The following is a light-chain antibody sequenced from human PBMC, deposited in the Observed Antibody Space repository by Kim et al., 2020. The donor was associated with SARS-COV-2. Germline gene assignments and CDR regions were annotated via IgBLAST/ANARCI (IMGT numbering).Light chain of an antibody. V-gene: IGLV3-19*01. CDR2: GKN. CDR1: SLKDYS. J-gene: IGLJ3*02. Sequence: ALGHTVKITCQGDSLKDYSASWYQQKPGQAPVLVIYGKNNRPSGIPDRFSGSRSGDTASLTITGTQAEDEADYYCNSQDSSGNYWVFGGGTQLTVL. CDR3: NSQDSSGNYWV.